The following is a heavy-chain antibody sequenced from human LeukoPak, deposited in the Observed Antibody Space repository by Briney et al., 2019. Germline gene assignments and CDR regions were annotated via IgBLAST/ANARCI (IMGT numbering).Heavy chain of an antibody. CDR1: GYTFTGSY. J-gene: IGHJ6*02. D-gene: IGHD4-17*01. CDR2: INPNSGGT. V-gene: IGHV1-2*02. CDR3: ARRGTVTRGAYYYYGMDV. Sequence: ASVKVSCKASGYTFTGSYMHWVRQAPGQGLEWMGWINPNSGGTNYAQKFQGRVTMTRDTSISTAYMELSRLRSDDTAVYYCARRGTVTRGAYYYYGMDVWGQGTTVTVSS.